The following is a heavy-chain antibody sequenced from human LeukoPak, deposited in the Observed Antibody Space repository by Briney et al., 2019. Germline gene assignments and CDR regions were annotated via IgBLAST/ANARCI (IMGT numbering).Heavy chain of an antibody. CDR3: ARVGDYYDSSGYLDY. D-gene: IGHD3-22*01. Sequence: GGSLRLSCVASGLTFSSHAMTWVRQTPGKGLEWVSGITGSGGSTYHADSVKGRFTISRDNSKNTLYLQMNNLRAEDTAVYYCARVGDYYDSSGYLDYWGQGTLVTVSS. J-gene: IGHJ4*02. V-gene: IGHV3-23*01. CDR1: GLTFSSHA. CDR2: ITGSGGST.